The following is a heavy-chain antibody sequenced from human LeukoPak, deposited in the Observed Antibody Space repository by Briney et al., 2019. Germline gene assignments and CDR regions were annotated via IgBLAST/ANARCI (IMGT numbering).Heavy chain of an antibody. CDR3: ARDPYSGGYGPYYYYYMDV. D-gene: IGHD1-26*01. CDR1: GFPFSSHG. Sequence: PGGTLRLSCAASGFPFSSHGMSWVRQAPGKGLEWVSSITSSSSYIYYADSVKGRFTISRDNAKNSLYLQMNSLRAEDTAVYYCARDPYSGGYGPYYYYYMDVWGKGTTVTISS. V-gene: IGHV3-21*01. CDR2: ITSSSSYI. J-gene: IGHJ6*03.